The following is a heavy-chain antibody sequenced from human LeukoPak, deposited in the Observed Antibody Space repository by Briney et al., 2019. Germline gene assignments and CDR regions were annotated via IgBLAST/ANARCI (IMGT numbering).Heavy chain of an antibody. V-gene: IGHV4-28*01. J-gene: IGHJ4*02. D-gene: IGHD2-2*01. CDR2: IYYSGTT. CDR3: ARHYCSTTSCYVDY. CDR1: GYSISSNNW. Sequence: TSETLSLTCAVSGYSISSNNWWGWIRQPPGEGLEWIGYIYYSGTTYYNPSLKSRVTMSIDTSKNQLSLKVRSVTAVDTALYYCARHYCSTTSCYVDYWGQGTLVTVSS.